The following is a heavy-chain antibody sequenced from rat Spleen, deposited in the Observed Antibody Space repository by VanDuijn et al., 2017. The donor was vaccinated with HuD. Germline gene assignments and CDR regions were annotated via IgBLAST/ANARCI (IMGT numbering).Heavy chain of an antibody. CDR1: GFSLTSYH. J-gene: IGHJ2*01. V-gene: IGHV2-43*01. CDR2: IWNGGNT. Sequence: QVQLKESGPGLVQPSQTLSLACTVSGFSLTSYHVHWVRQPSGKGLEWMVVIWNGGNTESNSTLKSRLSISRDTSKSQVFLKIKSLQTEDTAPYYCARELPGYNPFYYWGQGVMVTVSS. CDR3: ARELPGYNPFYY. D-gene: IGHD1-4*01.